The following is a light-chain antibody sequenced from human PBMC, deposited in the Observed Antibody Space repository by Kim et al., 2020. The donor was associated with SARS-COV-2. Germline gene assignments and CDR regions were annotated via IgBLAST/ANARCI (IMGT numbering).Light chain of an antibody. Sequence: GKTVTISCTRSSGSIASNDVQWYQQRSGSSPTTVIYEDNQRPSGVPDRFSGSIDSSSNSASLTISGLKTEDEADYYCQSYDSSNQVFGGGTQLTVL. V-gene: IGLV6-57*01. CDR2: EDN. CDR3: QSYDSSNQV. J-gene: IGLJ3*02. CDR1: SGSIASND.